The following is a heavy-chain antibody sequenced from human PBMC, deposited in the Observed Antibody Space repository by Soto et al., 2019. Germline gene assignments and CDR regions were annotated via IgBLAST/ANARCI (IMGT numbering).Heavy chain of an antibody. Sequence: PGWSLRLSSVGSGFGFDSFAMSWVRQAPWKGLEWVSGIGGSGGATVYADAVKGRFTISRDNSRNTLYLQMNFLRGGDTAVYYCAKALWFGESSHYFDYWGQGTLVGVYS. CDR2: IGGSGGAT. CDR3: AKALWFGESSHYFDY. CDR1: GFGFDSFA. V-gene: IGHV3-23*01. D-gene: IGHD3-10*01. J-gene: IGHJ4*02.